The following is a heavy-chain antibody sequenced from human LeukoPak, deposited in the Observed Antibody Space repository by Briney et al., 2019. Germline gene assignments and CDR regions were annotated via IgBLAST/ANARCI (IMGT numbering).Heavy chain of an antibody. CDR3: ARHSGYDYADY. V-gene: IGHV4-30-2*01. D-gene: IGHD5-12*01. Sequence: SETLSLTCAVSGGSISSGGYSWSWIRQPPGKGLEWIGYIYHSGSTYYNPSLKSRVTISVDGSKNQFSLKLSSVTAADTAVYYCARHSGYDYADYWGQGTLVTVSS. CDR2: IYHSGST. J-gene: IGHJ4*02. CDR1: GGSISSGGYS.